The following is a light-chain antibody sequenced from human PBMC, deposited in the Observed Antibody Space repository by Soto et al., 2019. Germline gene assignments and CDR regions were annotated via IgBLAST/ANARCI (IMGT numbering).Light chain of an antibody. CDR1: SGSVSSSNY. J-gene: IGLJ3*02. CDR2: STS. Sequence: QTVVTQEPSFSVSPGGTVTLTCGLSSGSVSSSNYPSWYQQTPGQAPRTLIYSTSARSSGVPDRFSGSILGNKAALTITGAQADDESDYYCALYMGSGISVFGGGTKRPS. CDR3: ALYMGSGISV. V-gene: IGLV8-61*01.